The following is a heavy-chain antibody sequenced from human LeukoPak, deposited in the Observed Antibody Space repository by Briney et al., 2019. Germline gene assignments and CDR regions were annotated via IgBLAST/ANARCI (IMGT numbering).Heavy chain of an antibody. CDR2: MNPNSGNT. V-gene: IGHV1-8*01. CDR1: GYTFSSYD. Sequence: ASVKVSCKASGYTFSSYDINWVRQATGQGLEWKGWMNPNSGNTDYAQRFQGRVTMTTDTSTSIAYMELRSLRSDDTAVYYCAREGAMVRGVIWYYGMDVWGQGTTVTVSS. D-gene: IGHD3-10*01. CDR3: AREGAMVRGVIWYYGMDV. J-gene: IGHJ6*02.